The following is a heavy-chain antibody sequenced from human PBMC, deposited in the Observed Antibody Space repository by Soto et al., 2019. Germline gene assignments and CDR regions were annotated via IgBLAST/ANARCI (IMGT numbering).Heavy chain of an antibody. D-gene: IGHD5-18*01. V-gene: IGHV4-4*07. CDR1: GASISGFY. J-gene: IGHJ4*02. CDR3: ARAQDTATAYYFDY. Sequence: SETLSLTCTVSGASISGFYWSWIRKSAGKGLEWIGRIYATGTTDYNPSLKSRVMMSVDTSKKQSSLKLSSVTAADTAVYYCARAQDTATAYYFDYWGQGTLVTVSS. CDR2: IYATGTT.